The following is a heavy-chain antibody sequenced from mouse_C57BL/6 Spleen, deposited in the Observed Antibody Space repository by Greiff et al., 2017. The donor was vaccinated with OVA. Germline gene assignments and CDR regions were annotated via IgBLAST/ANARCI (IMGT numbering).Heavy chain of an antibody. CDR1: GYTFTSYD. Sequence: VQLHQSGPELVKPGASVKLSCKASGYTFTSYDINWVKQRPGPGLEWIGWIYPRDGSTKYNEKFKGKATLTVDTSSSTAYMGLHSLTSEDSAVYFCARGKLFTTVVATTRYFDVWGTGTTVTVSS. D-gene: IGHD1-1*01. V-gene: IGHV1-85*01. CDR2: IYPRDGST. CDR3: ARGKLFTTVVATTRYFDV. J-gene: IGHJ1*03.